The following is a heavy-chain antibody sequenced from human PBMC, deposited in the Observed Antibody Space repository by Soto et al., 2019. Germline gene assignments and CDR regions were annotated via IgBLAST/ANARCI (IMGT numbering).Heavy chain of an antibody. CDR3: ARHYDILTGYYHWFDS. CDR1: GGSFSGYY. V-gene: IGHV4-34*01. CDR2: INHSGST. D-gene: IGHD3-9*01. Sequence: PSETLSLTCAVYGGSFSGYYWSWIRQPPGKGLEWIGEINHSGSTNYNPSLKSRVTISVDTSKNQFSLKLSSVTAADTAVYYCARHYDILTGYYHWFDSWGQGTLVTVSS. J-gene: IGHJ5*01.